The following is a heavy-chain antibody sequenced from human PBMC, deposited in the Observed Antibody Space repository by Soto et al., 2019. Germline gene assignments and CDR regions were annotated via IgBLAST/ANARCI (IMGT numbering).Heavy chain of an antibody. CDR3: ARDHYDDRSGCGVY. CDR1: GGTFSSYA. CDR2: IIPLFGTA. J-gene: IGHJ4*02. V-gene: IGHV1-69*01. D-gene: IGHD3-22*01. Sequence: QVQLVQSGAEVKKPGSSVKVSCKASGGTFSSYAISWVRQAPGQGLEWRGGIIPLFGTANYAQKFQGRVTITADESTSKAYMELSSLRYEETDGYYCARDHYDDRSGCGVYLGQGNLVTVSS.